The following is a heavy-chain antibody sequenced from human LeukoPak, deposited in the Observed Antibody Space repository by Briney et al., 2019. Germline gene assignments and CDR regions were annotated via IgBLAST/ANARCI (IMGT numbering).Heavy chain of an antibody. J-gene: IGHJ4*02. CDR1: RGSIRRSSYY. V-gene: IGHV4-39*01. CDR3: ARQLDY. Sequence: SESLCLTRTVSRGSIRRSSYYCGWVRQPPGKGLEWIGSIYYSGSTYYNPSLKSRVTISVDTSKNQYSLKLSSVAAADTAVYYCARQLDYWGQGTLVTVSS. CDR2: IYYSGST.